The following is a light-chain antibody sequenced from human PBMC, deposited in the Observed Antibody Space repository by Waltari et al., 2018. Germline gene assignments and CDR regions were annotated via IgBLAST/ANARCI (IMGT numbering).Light chain of an antibody. V-gene: IGLV2-23*02. CDR2: EVT. Sequence: QSALTQPASVSGSPGQSITITCAGTSNDVGLYNLVSWYQQQPGKAPKLIIYEVTERPSGVSNRFSGSKSGNTASLTISGLQAEDEADYYCCSFAGSIKWMFGGGTKVTVL. CDR1: SNDVGLYNL. J-gene: IGLJ3*02. CDR3: CSFAGSIKWM.